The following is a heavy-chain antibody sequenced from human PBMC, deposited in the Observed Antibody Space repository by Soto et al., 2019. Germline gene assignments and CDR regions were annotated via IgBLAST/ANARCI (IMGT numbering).Heavy chain of an antibody. J-gene: IGHJ4*02. V-gene: IGHV1-46*03. CDR2: INPSGGST. CDR3: ARGPVGGYYDSSGYLTNFDY. Sequence: ASVKVSCKASGYTFTSYYMHWVRQAPGQGLEWMGIINPSGGSTSYAQKFQGRVTMTRDTSTSTVYMELSSLRSEDTAGYYCARGPVGGYYDSSGYLTNFDYWGQGTLVTVSS. CDR1: GYTFTSYY. D-gene: IGHD3-22*01.